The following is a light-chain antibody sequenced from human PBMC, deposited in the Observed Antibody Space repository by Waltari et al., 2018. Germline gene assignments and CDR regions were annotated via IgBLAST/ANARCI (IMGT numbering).Light chain of an antibody. J-gene: IGLJ3*02. CDR2: EVN. CDR3: SSYAGSNRV. CDR1: SSDVGGYVY. Sequence: QSALTQPPSASGSLGQSVTISCTGISSDVGGYVYVSWYQQHPGKAPKAIIDEVNKWPSGFPGRFSGSRAGNTASLTVSGLQAEDEADYYCSSYAGSNRVFGGGTRLTVL. V-gene: IGLV2-8*01.